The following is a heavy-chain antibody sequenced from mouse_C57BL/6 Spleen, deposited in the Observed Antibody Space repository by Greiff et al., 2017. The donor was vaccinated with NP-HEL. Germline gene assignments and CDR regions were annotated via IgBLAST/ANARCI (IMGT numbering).Heavy chain of an antibody. V-gene: IGHV5-17*01. CDR1: GFTFSDYG. CDR3: ARSLYHYAMDY. J-gene: IGHJ4*01. CDR2: ISSGSSTI. Sequence: EVQGVESGGGLVKPGGSLKLSCAASGFTFSDYGMHWVRQAPEKGLEWVAYISSGSSTIYYADTVKGRFTISRDNAKNTLFLQMTSLRAEDTAMYYCARSLYHYAMDYWGQGTSVTVSS.